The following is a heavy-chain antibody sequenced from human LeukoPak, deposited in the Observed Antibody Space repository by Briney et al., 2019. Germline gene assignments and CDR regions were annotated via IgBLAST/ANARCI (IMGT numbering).Heavy chain of an antibody. J-gene: IGHJ4*02. Sequence: SETLSLTCAVYGGSFSGYSWSWIRQPPGKGLEWIGYIYYSGSTNYNPSLKSRVTISVDTSKNQFSLKLSSVTAADTAVYYCARVVYYYDSSGYYLFDYWGQGTLVTVSS. CDR3: ARVVYYYDSSGYYLFDY. V-gene: IGHV4-59*01. CDR2: IYYSGST. D-gene: IGHD3-22*01. CDR1: GGSFSGYS.